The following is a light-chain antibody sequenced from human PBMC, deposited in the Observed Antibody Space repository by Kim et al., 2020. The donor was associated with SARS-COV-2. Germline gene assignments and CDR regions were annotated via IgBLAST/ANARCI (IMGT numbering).Light chain of an antibody. V-gene: IGKV1-5*03. J-gene: IGKJ2*01. CDR2: KAS. Sequence: ASVGDRVTITCRASQSISSLFAWYQQKPGKAPKLRIYKASSLESGVTSRFSGSGSGTEFTLTISSLQPDDFATYYCQQYNSYPYTFGQGTKLEI. CDR1: QSISSL. CDR3: QQYNSYPYT.